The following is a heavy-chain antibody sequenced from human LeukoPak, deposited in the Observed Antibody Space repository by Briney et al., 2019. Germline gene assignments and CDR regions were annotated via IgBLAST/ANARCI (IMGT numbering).Heavy chain of an antibody. CDR1: GFTFSSYS. D-gene: IGHD3-3*01. Sequence: GGSLRLSCAASGFTFSSYSMNWVRQAPGKGLEWVSSISSSSSYIYYAESVKGRFTISRENAKNSLYLQMNSLRAEDTAVYYCARSGYDFWSGYYSEWFDPWGQGTLVTVSS. CDR3: ARSGYDFWSGYYSEWFDP. V-gene: IGHV3-21*01. J-gene: IGHJ5*02. CDR2: ISSSSSYI.